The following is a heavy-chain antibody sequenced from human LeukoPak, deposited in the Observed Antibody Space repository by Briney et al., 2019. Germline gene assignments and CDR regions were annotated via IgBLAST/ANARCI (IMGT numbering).Heavy chain of an antibody. CDR2: IWYDGSNK. CDR1: GFTFSTYG. J-gene: IGHJ6*02. D-gene: IGHD1-14*01. CDR3: ARVVGTARIDYGMDV. Sequence: PGGPLRLSCAASGFTFSTYGMEWVRQAPGKGLEWVAVIWYDGSNKYYADSVKGRFTISRDNSNNMLYLQMNSLRVEDTAVYYCARVVGTARIDYGMDVWGQGTTVTVSS. V-gene: IGHV3-33*01.